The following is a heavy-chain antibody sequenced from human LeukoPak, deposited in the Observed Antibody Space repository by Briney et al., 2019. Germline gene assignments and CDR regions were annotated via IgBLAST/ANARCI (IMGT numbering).Heavy chain of an antibody. CDR1: GFTFSSYG. J-gene: IGHJ3*02. CDR3: AKERVGADYPDAFDI. Sequence: PGRSLRLSCAASGFTFSSYGMHWVHQAPGKGLEWVSVISYDGSNKYYADSVKGRFTISRDNSKNTLYLQMNSLRAEDTAVYYCAKERVGADYPDAFDIWGQGTMVTVSS. CDR2: ISYDGSNK. V-gene: IGHV3-30*18. D-gene: IGHD1-26*01.